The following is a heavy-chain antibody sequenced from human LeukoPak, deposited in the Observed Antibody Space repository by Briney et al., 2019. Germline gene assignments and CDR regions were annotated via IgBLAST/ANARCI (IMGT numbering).Heavy chain of an antibody. J-gene: IGHJ4*02. CDR3: ARVGYCSGGSCYDY. D-gene: IGHD2-15*01. Sequence: PGRSLRLSCAASGFTFSSYGMHWVRQAPGNGLEWVAAVSDDGSKKYYPDSVKGRFTVSRDNSKNTLYLQMGSLRAEDMAVYYCARVGYCSGGSCYDYWGQGTLVTVSS. CDR1: GFTFSSYG. V-gene: IGHV3-30*03. CDR2: VSDDGSKK.